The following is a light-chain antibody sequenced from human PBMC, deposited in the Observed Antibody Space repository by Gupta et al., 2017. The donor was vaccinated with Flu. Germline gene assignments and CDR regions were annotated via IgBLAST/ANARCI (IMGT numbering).Light chain of an antibody. CDR1: QTISANY. V-gene: IGKV3-20*01. CDR3: QYYGNSPLS. J-gene: IGKJ4*01. CDR2: AAY. Sequence: EVVLTQSPGTLSLSPGERATLSCRASQTISANYFAWYRQKSGQPPRLLIYAAYARASDIPDRFSGSRSGTDFTLTISRLEPEDFAVYYCQYYGNSPLSFGGGTKVEMK.